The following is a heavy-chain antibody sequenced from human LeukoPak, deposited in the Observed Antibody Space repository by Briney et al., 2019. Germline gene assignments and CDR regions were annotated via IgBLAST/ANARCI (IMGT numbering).Heavy chain of an antibody. Sequence: GSSVKVSCKASGGTFSSYAISWVRRAPGQGLEWMGWMNPNSGNTGYAQKFQGRGTMTRDTSISTAYMELSSLTSDDTAVYYCARMYYYDSSGPNWFDPWGQGTLVTVSS. CDR3: ARMYYYDSSGPNWFDP. D-gene: IGHD3-22*01. J-gene: IGHJ5*02. CDR1: GGTFSSYA. CDR2: MNPNSGNT. V-gene: IGHV1-8*02.